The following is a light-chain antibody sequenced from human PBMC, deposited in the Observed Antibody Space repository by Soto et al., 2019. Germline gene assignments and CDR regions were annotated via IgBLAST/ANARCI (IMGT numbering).Light chain of an antibody. CDR2: DTS. CDR1: QSLTNSF. CDR3: QQYGTSEII. J-gene: IGKJ5*01. Sequence: EFVLTQSPGTLSLSPGERATLSCRASQSLTNSFIAWYQQRPGQAPRLLIYDTSSRASGIPDRFSGSGSGTDFSLTISRLENDVFAVFYCQQYGTSEIIFGQGTRPEIK. V-gene: IGKV3-20*01.